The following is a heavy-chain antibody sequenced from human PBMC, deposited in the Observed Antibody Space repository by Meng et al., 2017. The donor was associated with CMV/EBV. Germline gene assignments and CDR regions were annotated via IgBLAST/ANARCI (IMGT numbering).Heavy chain of an antibody. J-gene: IGHJ3*02. CDR2: ISWNSGSI. CDR3: ARVTPCSSTSCEAFDI. V-gene: IGHV3-9*01. CDR1: GFTFDDYA. Sequence: GGSLRLSCAASGFTFDDYAMHWVRQAPGKGLEWVSGISWNSGSIGYADSVKGRFTISRDNSKNTLYLQMNSLRAEDTAVYYCARVTPCSSTSCEAFDIWGQGTMVTVSS. D-gene: IGHD2-2*01.